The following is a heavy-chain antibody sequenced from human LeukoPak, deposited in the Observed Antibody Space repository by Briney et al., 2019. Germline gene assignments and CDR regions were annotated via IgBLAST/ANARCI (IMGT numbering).Heavy chain of an antibody. CDR2: IYYSGST. CDR1: GGSISSGDYY. D-gene: IGHD3-10*01. Sequence: SETLSLTCTVSGGSISSGDYYWSWIRQPPGKGLEWIGYIYYSGSTYYNPSLKSRVTISVDTSKNQFSLKLSSVTAADTAVYCCASQPAGYYYGSGSYHYFDYWGQGTLVTVSS. V-gene: IGHV4-30-4*01. J-gene: IGHJ4*02. CDR3: ASQPAGYYYGSGSYHYFDY.